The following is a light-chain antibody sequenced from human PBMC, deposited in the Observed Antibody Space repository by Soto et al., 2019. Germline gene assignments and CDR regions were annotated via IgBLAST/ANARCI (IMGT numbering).Light chain of an antibody. J-gene: IGLJ2*01. CDR2: DVS. CDR3: SSYTGSSVV. CDR1: SSDVGGYNY. V-gene: IGLV2-14*01. Sequence: QSVLTQPASVSGSPGQSITISCTGTSSDVGGYNYVSWYQQHPGKAPKLMIYDVSNRPSGVSNRFSGSKSGNTASLTISGLQAEDEADYYCSSYTGSSVVFGGGTQLTVL.